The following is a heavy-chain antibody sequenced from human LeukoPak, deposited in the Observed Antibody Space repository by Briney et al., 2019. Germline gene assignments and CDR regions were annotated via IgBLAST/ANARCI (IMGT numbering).Heavy chain of an antibody. CDR1: GGSFSGYY. CDR2: INHSGST. J-gene: IGHJ4*02. Sequence: TSETLSLTCAVCGGSFSGYYWSWIRQPPGKGLEWIGEINHSGSTNYNPSLRSRVTISVDTSKNQFSLKLSSVTAADTAVYYCARGDPDFDYWGQGTLVTVSS. V-gene: IGHV4-34*01. CDR3: ARGDPDFDY.